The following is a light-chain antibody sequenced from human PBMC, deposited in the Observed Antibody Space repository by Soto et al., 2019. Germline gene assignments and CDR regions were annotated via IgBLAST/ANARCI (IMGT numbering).Light chain of an antibody. CDR1: SGHSSYA. Sequence: QSVLTQSPSASASLGASVKLTCTLSSGHSSYAIAWHQQQPEKGPRYLMKLNSDGSHSKGDGSPDRSSGPSSGAERYLTISSLQSEDEADYYCQTWGTGIRVFGTGTKLTVL. J-gene: IGLJ1*01. V-gene: IGLV4-69*01. CDR3: QTWGTGIRV. CDR2: LNSDGSH.